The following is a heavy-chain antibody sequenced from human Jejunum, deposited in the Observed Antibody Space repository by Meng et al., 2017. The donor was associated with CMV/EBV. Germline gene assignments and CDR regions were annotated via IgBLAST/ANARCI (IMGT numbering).Heavy chain of an antibody. D-gene: IGHD6-19*01. CDR2: IKYNGDT. Sequence: GSFSAYYWTWIRQSPGKGLGWIGEIKYNGDTNYNPSLKSRVTISVDTSENKFSLKLRSVTAADTAVYFCAGQSGWTNYYFYGLDLWGQGTTVTVSS. CDR1: GSFSAYY. CDR3: AGQSGWTNYYFYGLDL. V-gene: IGHV4-34*01. J-gene: IGHJ6*02.